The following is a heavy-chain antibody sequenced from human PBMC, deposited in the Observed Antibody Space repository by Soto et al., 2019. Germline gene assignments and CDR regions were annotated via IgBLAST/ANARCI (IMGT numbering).Heavy chain of an antibody. D-gene: IGHD2-21*02. CDR3: AKDLTALWFFDL. V-gene: IGHV3-23*01. J-gene: IGHJ2*01. CDR2: ISGSGGTT. Sequence: EVQLLESGGGLVQPGGSLRLSCAASGFTFSNYAMSWVRQAPGKGLEWVSTISGSGGTTYYADSVKGRFTISRDNSKNTLDLQMNSLRVDDTAVYYCAKDLTALWFFDLWGRGTLVRVSS. CDR1: GFTFSNYA.